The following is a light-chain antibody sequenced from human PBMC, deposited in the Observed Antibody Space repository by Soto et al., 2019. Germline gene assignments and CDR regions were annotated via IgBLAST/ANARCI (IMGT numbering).Light chain of an antibody. J-gene: IGLJ3*02. V-gene: IGLV2-11*01. CDR3: CSFAGTYFWV. Sequence: QSALTQPRSVSGSPGQSVTISCAGTISDVGGYNFVSWYQQHPGKAPKLMIYDVTHRPSGVPDRFSGSKSGNTASLTISGLQAEDEADYYCCSFAGTYFWVFGGGTKLTVL. CDR1: ISDVGGYNF. CDR2: DVT.